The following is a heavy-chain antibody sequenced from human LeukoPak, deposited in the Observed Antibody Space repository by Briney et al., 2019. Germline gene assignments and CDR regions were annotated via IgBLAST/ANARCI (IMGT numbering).Heavy chain of an antibody. V-gene: IGHV4-59*01. CDR1: GGSISSYY. Sequence: PSETLSLTCTVSGGSISSYYWSWIRQPPGKGLEWIGYIYYSGSTNYNPSLKSRVTISVDTSKNQFSLKLSSVTAADTAVYYCARVGGYYGSGSYYNYWGQGTLVTVSS. CDR2: IYYSGST. CDR3: ARVGGYYGSGSYYNY. D-gene: IGHD3-10*01. J-gene: IGHJ4*02.